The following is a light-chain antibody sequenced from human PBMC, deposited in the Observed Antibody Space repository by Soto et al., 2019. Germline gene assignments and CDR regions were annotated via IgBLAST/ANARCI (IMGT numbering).Light chain of an antibody. CDR1: SSDVGGYDY. V-gene: IGLV2-8*01. CDR2: EVT. CDR3: NSYAGSNNFE. J-gene: IGLJ2*01. Sequence: QSALTQPPSASGSPGQSVTISCTGTSSDVGGYDYVSWYQQHPGKAPKLMIYEVTIRPSGVSDRFSGSKSGNTASLTVSGLRAEDEADYYCNSYAGSNNFEFGGGTKLTVL.